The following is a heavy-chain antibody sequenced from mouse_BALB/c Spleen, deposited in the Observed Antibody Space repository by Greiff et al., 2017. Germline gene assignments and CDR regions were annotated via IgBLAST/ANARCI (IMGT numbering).Heavy chain of an antibody. CDR2: ISSGGSYT. D-gene: IGHD4-1*01. CDR3: ARTGTAWFAY. CDR1: GFTFSSYA. Sequence: EVQLVESGGGLVKPGGSLKLSCAASGFTFSSYAMSWVRQSPEKRLEWVAEISSGGSYTYYPDTVTGRFTISRDNAKNTLYLEMSSLRSEDTAMYYCARTGTAWFAYWGQGTLVTVSA. V-gene: IGHV5-9-4*01. J-gene: IGHJ3*01.